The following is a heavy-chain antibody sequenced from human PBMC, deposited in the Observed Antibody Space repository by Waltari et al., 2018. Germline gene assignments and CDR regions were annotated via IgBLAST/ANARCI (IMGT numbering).Heavy chain of an antibody. V-gene: IGHV3-33*01. J-gene: IGHJ4*02. CDR1: GSTFSSYG. D-gene: IGHD3-10*01. CDR2: IWYDGSNK. Sequence: QVQLVESGGGVVQPGRSLRLSCSASGSTFSSYGMHWVRQAPGKGLELVAVIWYDGSNKYYADSVKGRFTISRDNSKNTLYLQMNSLRAEDTAVYYCASNELGGAFDYWGQGTLVTVSS. CDR3: ASNELGGAFDY.